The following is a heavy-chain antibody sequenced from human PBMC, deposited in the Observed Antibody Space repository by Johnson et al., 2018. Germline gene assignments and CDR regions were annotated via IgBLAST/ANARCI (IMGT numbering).Heavy chain of an antibody. D-gene: IGHD6-13*01. CDR2: ISRSGGTI. V-gene: IGHV3-11*01. CDR1: GFTFSDYY. J-gene: IGHJ3*02. Sequence: QVQLVQSGGGLVQPGRSLRLSCAASGFTFSDYYMSWIRQAPGKGLEWISYISRSGGTIYYADSVRGRFTISRDNAKNSLYLQRNSRRAEETAGYYWAGHSSLSCVNDAFDIRGQGTMVTVSS. CDR3: AGHSSLSCVNDAFDI.